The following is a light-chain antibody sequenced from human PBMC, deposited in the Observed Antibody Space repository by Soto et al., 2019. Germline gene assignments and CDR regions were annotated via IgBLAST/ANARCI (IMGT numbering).Light chain of an antibody. J-gene: IGKJ1*01. CDR1: QIVSNNY. Sequence: EIVLTQSPGTLSLSPGEGATLSCRASQIVSNNYLAWYQQKPGKAPRLLVYGASRRATGIPDRFSGSESGTDFTLTISRLELEDFAVYYWQEYGNSLPLAFGQGTKVEIK. V-gene: IGKV3-20*01. CDR3: QEYGNSLPLA. CDR2: GAS.